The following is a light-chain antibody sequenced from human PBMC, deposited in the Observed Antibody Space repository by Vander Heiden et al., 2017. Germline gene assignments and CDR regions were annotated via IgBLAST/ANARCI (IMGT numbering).Light chain of an antibody. J-gene: IGLJ1*01. CDR1: SIDVGGYDY. Sequence: QSALAQPPSASDSPGQSVAITCTGCSIDVGGYDYYPWYQQLPGKAPKLIIYEVTKRSSGVPDRFSGSKSCNTASLTVSGLQAEDEADYYCSSYAGNNKKVFGTGTKVTVL. CDR3: SSYAGNNKKV. V-gene: IGLV2-8*01. CDR2: EVT.